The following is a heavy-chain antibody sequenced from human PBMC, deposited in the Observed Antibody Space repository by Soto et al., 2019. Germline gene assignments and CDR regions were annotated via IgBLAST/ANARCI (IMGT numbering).Heavy chain of an antibody. CDR1: GFTFSSYW. J-gene: IGHJ5*02. V-gene: IGHV3-7*01. CDR3: ARHTIFGRSWFDP. D-gene: IGHD3-3*01. CDR2: IKQDGSEK. Sequence: GGSLRLSCAASGFTFSSYWMSWVRQAPGKGLEWVANIKQDGSEKYYVDSVKGRFTISRDNAKNSLYLQMNSLRVEDTAVYYCARHTIFGRSWFDPWGQGTLVTVSS.